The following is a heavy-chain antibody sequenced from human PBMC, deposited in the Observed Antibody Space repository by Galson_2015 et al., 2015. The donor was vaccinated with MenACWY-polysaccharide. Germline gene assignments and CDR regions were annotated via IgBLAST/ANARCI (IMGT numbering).Heavy chain of an antibody. Sequence: SLRLSCAGSGFSFSTYNMNWVRQAPGKGLEWVADIKQDGSVTHYVDSVKGRFTISRDNAENTLCLQMISLRADDTAVYYCARGYCGGGRCSRNYWGQGTLVTVSS. CDR2: IKQDGSVT. D-gene: IGHD2-15*01. J-gene: IGHJ4*02. CDR1: GFSFSTYN. V-gene: IGHV3-7*01. CDR3: ARGYCGGGRCSRNY.